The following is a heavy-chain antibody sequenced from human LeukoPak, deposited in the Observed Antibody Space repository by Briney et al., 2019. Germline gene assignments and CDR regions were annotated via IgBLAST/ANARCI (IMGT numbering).Heavy chain of an antibody. CDR1: GGSINSYS. Sequence: SETLSLTCTVSGGSINSYSWSWIRQPPGKGLEWIGYFYYTGSTSYNPSLKSRVTISVDTSKNQFSLKLSSVTAADTAVYYCARGRQDGDFDYWGQGTLVTVSS. V-gene: IGHV4-59*12. D-gene: IGHD4-17*01. J-gene: IGHJ4*02. CDR2: FYYTGST. CDR3: ARGRQDGDFDY.